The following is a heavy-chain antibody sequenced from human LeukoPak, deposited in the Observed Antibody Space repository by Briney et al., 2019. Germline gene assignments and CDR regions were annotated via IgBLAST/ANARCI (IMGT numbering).Heavy chain of an antibody. V-gene: IGHV1-8*01. CDR1: GYTFTSYD. CDR3: ARWRTYVTPPYYYYYYMDV. J-gene: IGHJ6*03. CDR2: MNPNSGNT. Sequence: ASVKVSCKASGYTFTSYDINWVRQATGQGLEWMGWMNPNSGNTGYAQKFQGRVTMTRNTSISTAYMELSSLRSEDTAVYYCARWRTYVTPPYYYYYYMDVWGKGTTVTVSS. D-gene: IGHD1-1*01.